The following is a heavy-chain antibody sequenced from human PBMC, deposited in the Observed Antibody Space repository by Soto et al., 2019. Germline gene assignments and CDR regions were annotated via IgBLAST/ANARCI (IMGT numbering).Heavy chain of an antibody. CDR1: GFTFSDYY. J-gene: IGHJ4*02. Sequence: QVQLVESGGGLVKPGGSLRLSCAASGFTFSDYYMSWIRQAPGQGLEGVSYISSSSSYTNYADSVKGRFTISRDNAKNSLYLQMNSLRAEDTALYYCARDHHRYSGYDYVDYWGQGTLVTVSS. CDR2: ISSSSSYT. CDR3: ARDHHRYSGYDYVDY. V-gene: IGHV3-11*05. D-gene: IGHD5-12*01.